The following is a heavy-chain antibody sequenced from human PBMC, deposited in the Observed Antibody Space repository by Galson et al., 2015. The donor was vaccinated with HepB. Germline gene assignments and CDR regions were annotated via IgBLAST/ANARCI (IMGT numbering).Heavy chain of an antibody. CDR1: GYTFTSYD. J-gene: IGHJ6*02. Sequence: SVKVSCKASGYTFTSYDINWVRQATGQGLEWMGWMNPNSGNTGYAQKFQGRVTMTRSTSISTAYMELSSLRSEDTAVYYCARVPPLHSSQTSQNYYYYYGMDVWGQGTTVTVSS. CDR2: MNPNSGNT. D-gene: IGHD6-13*01. CDR3: ARVPPLHSSQTSQNYYYYYGMDV. V-gene: IGHV1-8*01.